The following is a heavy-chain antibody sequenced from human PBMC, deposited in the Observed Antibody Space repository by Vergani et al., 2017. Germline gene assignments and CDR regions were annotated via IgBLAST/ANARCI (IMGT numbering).Heavy chain of an antibody. V-gene: IGHV5-51*01. CDR1: GYSFTSYW. CDR3: ARVRDYDILTGPGPFDY. J-gene: IGHJ4*02. D-gene: IGHD3-9*01. Sequence: EVQLVQSGAEVKKPGESLKISCKGSGYSFTSYWIGWVRQMPGKGLEWMGIIYPGDSDTRYRPSFQGQVTISADKSISTAYLQWSSLKASDTAMYYCARVRDYDILTGPGPFDYWGQGTLVIVSS. CDR2: IYPGDSDT.